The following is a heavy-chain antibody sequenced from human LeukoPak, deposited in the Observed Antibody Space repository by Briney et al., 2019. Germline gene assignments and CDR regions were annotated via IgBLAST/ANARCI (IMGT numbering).Heavy chain of an antibody. D-gene: IGHD6-19*01. V-gene: IGHV4-59*01. CDR2: IYYSGST. CDR1: GGSISSYY. Sequence: SETLSLTCTVSGGSISSYYWSWIRQPPGKGLEWIGYIYYSGSTNYNPSLKSRVTISVDTSKNQFSLKLSSVTAADTAMYYCAREMYSSGWYADSWGQGTLVTVSS. CDR3: AREMYSSGWYADS. J-gene: IGHJ5*01.